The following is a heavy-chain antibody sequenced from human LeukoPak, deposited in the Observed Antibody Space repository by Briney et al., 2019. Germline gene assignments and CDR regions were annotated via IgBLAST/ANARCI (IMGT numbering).Heavy chain of an antibody. CDR1: GGSISSGGYS. V-gene: IGHV4-30-2*01. CDR2: IYHSGST. CDR3: ARAFGYSYGHYYYYGMDV. D-gene: IGHD5-18*01. J-gene: IGHJ6*02. Sequence: SETLSLTCAVSGGSISSGGYSWSWIRQPPGKGLEWIGYIYHSGSTYYNPSLKSRVTISVDRSKNQFSLKLSSVTAADTAVYYCARAFGYSYGHYYYYGMDVWGQGTTVTVSS.